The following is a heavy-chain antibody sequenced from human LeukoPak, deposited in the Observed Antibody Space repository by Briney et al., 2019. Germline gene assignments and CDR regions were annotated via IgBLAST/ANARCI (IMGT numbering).Heavy chain of an antibody. CDR3: ARDGLYTNGYSYFDY. V-gene: IGHV4-4*07. Sequence: SETLSLTCTVSGGSFSSYHWSWLRQFVGKGLEWIGRAHSDGTTNYNPSLKSRVTMSIDTSKNQFSLKLNSVTAADTAVYSCARDGLYTNGYSYFDYWAQGTLVTVSS. CDR1: GGSFSSYH. CDR2: AHSDGTT. D-gene: IGHD2-8*01. J-gene: IGHJ4*02.